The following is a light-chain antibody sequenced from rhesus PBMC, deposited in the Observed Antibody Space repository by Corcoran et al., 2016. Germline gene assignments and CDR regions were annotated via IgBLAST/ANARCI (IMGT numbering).Light chain of an antibody. Sequence: DIQMTQSPSSLSASVGDKVTITCRASQGISSWLAWYQQKPGKAPKLLIYKASSLQSGVPSRISGRGSGTDFTLTINSLQPEDFATYYCLQYSSSPYSFGQGTKVEIK. CDR3: LQYSSSPYS. CDR1: QGISSW. J-gene: IGKJ2*01. CDR2: KAS. V-gene: IGKV1-22*01.